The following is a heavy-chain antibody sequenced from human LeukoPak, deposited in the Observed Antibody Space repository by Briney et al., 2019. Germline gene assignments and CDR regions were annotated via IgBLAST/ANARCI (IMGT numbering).Heavy chain of an antibody. V-gene: IGHV3-23*01. Sequence: GGSLRRYCAASGFSFNSYTMSWVRPAQGMGLEWVSTLSGSGGSTSHTDSGRVRFTISRANSKNKLYLHIKSSRAEDTAVYYCAKNPGYSSSWYGYYFDYWGQGTLVTVSS. CDR2: LSGSGGST. CDR3: AKNPGYSSSWYGYYFDY. J-gene: IGHJ4*02. D-gene: IGHD6-13*01. CDR1: GFSFNSYT.